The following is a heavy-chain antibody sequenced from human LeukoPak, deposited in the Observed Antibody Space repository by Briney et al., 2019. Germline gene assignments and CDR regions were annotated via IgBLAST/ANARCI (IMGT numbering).Heavy chain of an antibody. Sequence: GGSLRLSCVVSGFTFSRYYMVWLRQAPGRGLEGVAMTASDGGDRNYVDSVKGRFTISRDNSKNSLYLQMSSLAAEDTAVYYCAFLIREPQHWGQGTLVTVSS. J-gene: IGHJ1*01. CDR1: GFTFSRYY. V-gene: IGHV3-7*01. CDR2: TASDGGDR. CDR3: AFLIREPQH. D-gene: IGHD1-26*01.